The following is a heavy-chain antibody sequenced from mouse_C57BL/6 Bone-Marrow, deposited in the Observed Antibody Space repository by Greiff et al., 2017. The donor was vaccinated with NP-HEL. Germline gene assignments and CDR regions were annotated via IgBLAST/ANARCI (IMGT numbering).Heavy chain of an antibody. Sequence: QVQLQQPGAELVKPGASVKVSCKASGYTFTSYWMHWVKQRPGQGLEWIGRIHPSVSDTNYNQKFKGKATLTVDKSSSTAYMQLSSLTSQDSAVYYCAIGGLLRVWFAYWGQGTLVTVSA. CDR2: IHPSVSDT. D-gene: IGHD2-3*01. CDR1: GYTFTSYW. J-gene: IGHJ3*01. CDR3: AIGGLLRVWFAY. V-gene: IGHV1-74*01.